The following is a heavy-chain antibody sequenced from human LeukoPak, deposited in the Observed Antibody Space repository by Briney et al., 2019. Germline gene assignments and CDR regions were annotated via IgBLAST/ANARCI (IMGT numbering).Heavy chain of an antibody. D-gene: IGHD4-17*01. V-gene: IGHV3-30*18. J-gene: IGHJ6*03. CDR1: GFTFSSYG. Sequence: PGGSLRLSCAASGFTFSSYGMHWVRQAPGKGLEWVAVISYDGSNKYYADSVKGRFTISRDNSKNTLYLQMNSLRAEDTAVYYCAKDRTPFLYGDYRSGYMDVWGKGTTVTISS. CDR2: ISYDGSNK. CDR3: AKDRTPFLYGDYRSGYMDV.